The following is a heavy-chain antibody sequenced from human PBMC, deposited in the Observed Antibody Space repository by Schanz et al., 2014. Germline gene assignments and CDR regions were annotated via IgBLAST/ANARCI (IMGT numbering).Heavy chain of an antibody. CDR1: GFTFSTYC. CDR2: IKQDESER. V-gene: IGHV3-7*03. J-gene: IGHJ6*02. CDR3: TTGGRRGYSHYFYGMDV. D-gene: IGHD5-18*01. Sequence: EVQLVESGGGLVQPGGSLRLSCAASGFTFSTYCMSWVRQAPGKGLEWVANIKQDESERSYVDSVKGRFTISRDNAKNSLYLQMNSLRAEDTAVYYCTTGGRRGYSHYFYGMDVWGQGTTVTVSS.